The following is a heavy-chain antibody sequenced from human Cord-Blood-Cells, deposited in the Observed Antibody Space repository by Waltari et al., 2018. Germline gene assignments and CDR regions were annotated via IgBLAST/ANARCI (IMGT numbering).Heavy chain of an antibody. D-gene: IGHD2-21*01. J-gene: IGHJ3*02. CDR3: AREAEALLDAFDI. CDR1: GGSITRGDYY. CDR2: IYYSGST. V-gene: IGHV4-30-4*08. Sequence: VQLQESGPGLVKPSQTLSLTCTVSGGSITRGDYYWSWFRQPPGKGLEWIGYIYYSGSTYYNPSLKSRVTISVDTSKNQFSLKLSSVTAADTAMYYCAREAEALLDAFDIWGQGTMVTVSS.